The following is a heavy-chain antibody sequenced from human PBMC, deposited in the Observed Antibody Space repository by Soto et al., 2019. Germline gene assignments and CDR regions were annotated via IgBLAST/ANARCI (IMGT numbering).Heavy chain of an antibody. D-gene: IGHD1-1*01. J-gene: IGHJ4*02. CDR3: ARHPTGHDHFEY. Sequence: QLQLQESGPRLVKPSETLSLTCTVSGGSISSSGYYWDWIRQPPGKGLEWIGTINYSGNTFYSQFRRCRVTISVDTSNNQFSLKLSSVTAADTAVYHCARHPTGHDHFEYWGRGTLVTVSS. V-gene: IGHV4-39*01. CDR1: GGSISSSGYY. CDR2: INYSGNT.